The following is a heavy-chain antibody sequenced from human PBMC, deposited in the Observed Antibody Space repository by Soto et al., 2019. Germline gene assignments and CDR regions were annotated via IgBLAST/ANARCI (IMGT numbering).Heavy chain of an antibody. CDR2: TYHSGST. V-gene: IGHV4-30-2*01. D-gene: IGHD6-19*01. Sequence: QLQLQESGSGLVKPSQTLSLTCAVSGGSISSGGYSWSWIRQPPGKGLEWIGYTYHSGSTSYNPSLKSRVTISVDRSNIQSSLKLSSVTAADTALYYCARAAGLGAVAVDYWGQGTLVTVSS. CDR1: GGSISSGGYS. CDR3: ARAAGLGAVAVDY. J-gene: IGHJ4*02.